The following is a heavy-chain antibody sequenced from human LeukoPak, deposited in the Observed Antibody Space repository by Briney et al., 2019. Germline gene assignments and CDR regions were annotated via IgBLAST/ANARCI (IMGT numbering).Heavy chain of an antibody. D-gene: IGHD5-18*01. V-gene: IGHV1-46*01. J-gene: IGHJ4*02. CDR3: ARGRYSYGERYYFDY. CDR1: GYTFTSYY. Sequence: ASVNVSCKASGYTFTSYYMHWVRQAPGQGLECMGIINPSGGSTSYAQKFQGRVTMTRDTSTSTVYMELSSLRSEDTAVYYCARGRYSYGERYYFDYWGQGTLVTVSS. CDR2: INPSGGST.